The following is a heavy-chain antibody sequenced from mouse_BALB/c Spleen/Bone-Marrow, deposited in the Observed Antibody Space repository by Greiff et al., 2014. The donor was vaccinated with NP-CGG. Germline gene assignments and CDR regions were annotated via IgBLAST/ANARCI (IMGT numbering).Heavy chain of an antibody. D-gene: IGHD4-1*01. CDR1: EYDFPSHD. J-gene: IGHJ3*01. CDR3: ARHANWDWFAY. V-gene: IGHV5-2*01. Sequence: EVQLVESGGGLVQPGESLKLSCATNEYDFPSHDMSWVRKTPEKSLELVAAINSDGGSTYHPATMERRFIISRDNTKKTLYLQMSRLRAEDTAVYYCARHANWDWFAYWGQGTLVTVSA. CDR2: INSDGGST.